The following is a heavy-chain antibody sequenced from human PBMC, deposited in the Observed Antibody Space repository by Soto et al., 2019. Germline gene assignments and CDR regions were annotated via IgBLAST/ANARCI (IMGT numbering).Heavy chain of an antibody. D-gene: IGHD1-26*01. V-gene: IGHV1-69*02. J-gene: IGHJ4*02. CDR2: IIPILGIA. CDR3: ARSIVGATPLGY. CDR1: GGTFSSYT. Sequence: QVQLVQSGAEVKKPGSSVKVSCKASGGTFSSYTISWVRQAPGQGLEWMGRIIPILGIANYAQKFQGRVTITADKSTSTAYMELSSMRSEDTAVYYCARSIVGATPLGYWGQGTLVTVS.